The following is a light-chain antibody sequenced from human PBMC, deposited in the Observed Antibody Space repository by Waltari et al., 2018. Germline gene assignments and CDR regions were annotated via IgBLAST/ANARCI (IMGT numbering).Light chain of an antibody. CDR2: DVN. Sequence: QSALTQPASVSGPPAHSVTTPATGTRSHVGCYKSLPGYQQHPGKAPKLIIYDVNNRPSGVSYRFSGSKSGNTASLTISGLQAEDEADYYCSSYTSDSTLVLFGGGTKLTVL. CDR3: SSYTSDSTLVL. J-gene: IGLJ2*01. V-gene: IGLV2-14*03. CDR1: RSHVGCYKS.